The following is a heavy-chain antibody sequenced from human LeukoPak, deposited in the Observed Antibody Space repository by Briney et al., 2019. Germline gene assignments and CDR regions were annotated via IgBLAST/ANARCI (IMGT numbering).Heavy chain of an antibody. Sequence: GASVKVSCKASGYTFTSYGISWVRQAPGQGLEWMGWISAYNGNTNYAQKLQGRVTMTTDTSTSTAYMELSSLRSEDTAVYYCSRGLWFGEPLAWGQGTLVTVSS. D-gene: IGHD3-10*01. V-gene: IGHV1-18*01. CDR2: ISAYNGNT. J-gene: IGHJ4*02. CDR1: GYTFTSYG. CDR3: SRGLWFGEPLA.